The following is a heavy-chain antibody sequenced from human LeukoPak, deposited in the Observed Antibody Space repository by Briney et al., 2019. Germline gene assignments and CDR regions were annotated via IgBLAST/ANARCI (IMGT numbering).Heavy chain of an antibody. V-gene: IGHV3-74*01. CDR1: GFTFSSYW. CDR2: INSDGSST. CDR3: ARVGRDGDYVYYYYYYMDV. D-gene: IGHD4-17*01. J-gene: IGHJ6*03. Sequence: GRSLRLSCAASGFTFSSYWMHWVRQAPGKGLVWVSRINSDGSSTSYADSVKGRFTISRDNAKNTLYLQMNSLRAEDTAVYYCARVGRDGDYVYYYYYYMDVWGKGTTVTVSS.